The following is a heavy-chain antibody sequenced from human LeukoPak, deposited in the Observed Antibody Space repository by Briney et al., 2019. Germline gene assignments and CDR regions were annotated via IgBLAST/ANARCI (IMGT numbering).Heavy chain of an antibody. D-gene: IGHD1-7*01. CDR3: ARDLNDGITGTTSLGD. V-gene: IGHV1-69*13. CDR1: GGTFSSYA. CDR2: IIPIFGTA. J-gene: IGHJ4*02. Sequence: GASVKVSCKASGGTFSSYAISWVRQAPGQGLEWMGGIIPIFGTANYAQKFQGRVTITADESTSTAYMELSSLRSEDTAVYYCARDLNDGITGTTSLGDWGQGTLVTVSS.